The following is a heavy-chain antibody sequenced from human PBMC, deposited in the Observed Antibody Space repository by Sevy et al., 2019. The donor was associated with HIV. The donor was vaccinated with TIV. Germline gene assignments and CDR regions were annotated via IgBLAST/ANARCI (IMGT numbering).Heavy chain of an antibody. D-gene: IGHD1-26*01. J-gene: IGHJ3*02. V-gene: IGHV3-53*01. Sequence: GGSLRLSCAASGFGVSRSAMNWVRQAPGKGLEWVSAIYSGGTPYYADSVKGRFTISRDNSKNTRYLQMNSLGPEDTAVYYCARRLGAVDDAFDIWGQGTMVTVSS. CDR3: ARRLGAVDDAFDI. CDR1: GFGVSRSA. CDR2: IYSGGTP.